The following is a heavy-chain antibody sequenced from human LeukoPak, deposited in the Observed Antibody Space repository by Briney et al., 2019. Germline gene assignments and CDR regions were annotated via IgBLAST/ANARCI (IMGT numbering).Heavy chain of an antibody. V-gene: IGHV3-7*01. Sequence: GGSLRLSCAASGFTFTNYWMSWVRQAPGKGLELVANIKQDRSEKYYVDSVKGRFTISRDNAKNSLYLQMNSLRAEDTAVYYCARVAAMTGTVIDYWGQGTLVTVSS. CDR1: GFTFTNYW. CDR3: ARVAAMTGTVIDY. CDR2: IKQDRSEK. J-gene: IGHJ4*02. D-gene: IGHD6-19*01.